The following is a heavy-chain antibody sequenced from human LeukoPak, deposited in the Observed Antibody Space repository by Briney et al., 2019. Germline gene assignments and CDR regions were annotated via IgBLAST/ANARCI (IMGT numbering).Heavy chain of an antibody. Sequence: GASVKVSCKASGYTFTGYYMHWVRQAPGQGLEWMGWIHPNSGGTKYAQNFQGRVTMTRDTSISTVYMELSRLSYDDTAVYYCARGHIFDFAFWGQGTLVTVSS. CDR3: ARGHIFDFAF. CDR2: IHPNSGGT. CDR1: GYTFTGYY. D-gene: IGHD3/OR15-3a*01. J-gene: IGHJ4*02. V-gene: IGHV1-2*02.